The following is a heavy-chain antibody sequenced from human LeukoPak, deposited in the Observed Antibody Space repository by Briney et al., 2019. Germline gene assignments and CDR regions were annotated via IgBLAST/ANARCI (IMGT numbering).Heavy chain of an antibody. V-gene: IGHV4-39*01. CDR1: GGSISSSDYY. D-gene: IGHD6-6*01. J-gene: IGHJ5*02. Sequence: PSETLSLTCTVSGGSISSSDYYWGWLRQPPGKGLEWVGNIYYSGSTYYNPSLKSRVTISVDTSKNQFSLKLSSVTAADTAVYYCARQITSSSSVYWFDPWGQGTLVTVSS. CDR2: IYYSGST. CDR3: ARQITSSSSVYWFDP.